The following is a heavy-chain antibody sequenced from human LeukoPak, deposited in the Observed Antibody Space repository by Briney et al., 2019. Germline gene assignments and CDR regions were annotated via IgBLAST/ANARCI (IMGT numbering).Heavy chain of an antibody. Sequence: SETLSLTCTVSGYSISSGYYWGWIRQPPGKGLEWIGSIYHSGSTYYNPSLKSRVTISVDTSKNQFSLKLSSVTAADTAVYYCARADDRRDGYINDAFDIWGQGTMVTVSS. CDR1: GYSISSGYY. CDR2: IYHSGST. V-gene: IGHV4-38-2*02. D-gene: IGHD5-24*01. J-gene: IGHJ3*02. CDR3: ARADDRRDGYINDAFDI.